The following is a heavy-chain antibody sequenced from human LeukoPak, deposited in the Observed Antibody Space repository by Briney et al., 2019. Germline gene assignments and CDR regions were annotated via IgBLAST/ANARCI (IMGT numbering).Heavy chain of an antibody. CDR1: GFTFSGSA. V-gene: IGHV3-73*01. J-gene: IGHJ6*03. CDR2: IRSKANSYAT. D-gene: IGHD1-26*01. Sequence: GGSLRLSCAASGFTFSGSAMHWVRQASGKGLEWVGRIRSKANSYATAYAASVKGRFTISREDSKNTAYLQMNSLKTEDTAVYYCTRGDDSGSYYGYYYYMDVWGKGTTVTVSS. CDR3: TRGDDSGSYYGYYYYMDV.